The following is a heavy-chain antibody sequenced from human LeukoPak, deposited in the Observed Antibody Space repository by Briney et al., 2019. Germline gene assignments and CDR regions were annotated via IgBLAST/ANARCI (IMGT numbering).Heavy chain of an antibody. CDR3: ARDRARGYDSSGYYEAFDI. Sequence: SVKVSCKASGGTFSSYAISWVRQAPGQGLEWMGGIIPIFGTANYAQKFQGRVTITADESTSTAYMELSSLRSEDTAVYYCARDRARGYDSSGYYEAFDIWGQGTMVTVSS. D-gene: IGHD3-22*01. CDR1: GGTFSSYA. J-gene: IGHJ3*02. V-gene: IGHV1-69*13. CDR2: IIPIFGTA.